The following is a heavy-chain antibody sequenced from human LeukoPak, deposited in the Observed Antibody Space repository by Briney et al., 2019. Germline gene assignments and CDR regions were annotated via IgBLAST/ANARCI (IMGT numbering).Heavy chain of an antibody. V-gene: IGHV3-30*04. CDR2: ISYDGSNK. J-gene: IGHJ4*02. D-gene: IGHD1-26*01. CDR3: ASAGQWELLSYYFDY. CDR1: GFTFSGYA. Sequence: GGSLRLSCAASGFTFSGYAMHWVRQAPGKGLEWVAVISYDGSNKYYADSVKGRFTISRDNSKSTLYLLMDSLRGEDTAVYYCASAGQWELLSYYFDYWGPGTLVTASS.